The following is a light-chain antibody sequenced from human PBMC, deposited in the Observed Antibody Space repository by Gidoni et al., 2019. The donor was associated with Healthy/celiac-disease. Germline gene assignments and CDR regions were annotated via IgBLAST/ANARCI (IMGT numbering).Light chain of an antibody. J-gene: IGKJ2*01. CDR3: QQSYSTPPT. CDR1: QSIRSY. CDR2: AAS. V-gene: IGKV1-39*01. Sequence: DIPMTPSPSSLSASVGDRVTITCLASQSIRSYLTWYQQKPGNAPKLLIYAASSLQSGVPSRFSGSGSGTDFTLTISSLQPEYFATYYCQQSYSTPPTFGQGTKLEI.